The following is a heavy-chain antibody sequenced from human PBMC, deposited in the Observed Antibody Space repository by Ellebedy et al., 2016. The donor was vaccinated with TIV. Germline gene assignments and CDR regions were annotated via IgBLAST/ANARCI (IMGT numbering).Heavy chain of an antibody. V-gene: IGHV4-39*01. D-gene: IGHD1-7*01. CDR3: ARRTKAELIYYYYYGMDV. J-gene: IGHJ6*02. CDR2: IYYSGST. CDR1: GGSISSSSYY. Sequence: GSLRLSXTVSGGSISSSSYYWGWIRQPPGKGLEWIGSIYYSGSTYYNPSLKSRVTISVDTSKNQFSLKLSSVTAADTAVYYCARRTKAELIYYYYYGMDVWGQGTTVTVSS.